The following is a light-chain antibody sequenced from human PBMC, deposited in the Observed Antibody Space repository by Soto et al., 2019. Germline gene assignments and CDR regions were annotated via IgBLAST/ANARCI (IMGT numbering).Light chain of an antibody. V-gene: IGKV1-39*01. J-gene: IGKJ1*01. Sequence: DIQMNHSPSSLSASVEDRVIITCRASQIISNHLNWYQQKPGKAPKLLIFAAYSLQSGVPSRFSGSRSGPDFTLTISSLQPEDFATYYCQQSYSSPPTFGQGTKVDI. CDR3: QQSYSSPPT. CDR1: QIISNH. CDR2: AAY.